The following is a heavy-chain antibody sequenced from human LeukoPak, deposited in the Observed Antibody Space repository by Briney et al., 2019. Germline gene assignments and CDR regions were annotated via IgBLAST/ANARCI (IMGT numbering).Heavy chain of an antibody. CDR3: ARRLRYPYSYYMDI. J-gene: IGHJ6*03. D-gene: IGHD3-9*01. V-gene: IGHV4-34*01. CDR2: INHSGST. CDR1: GGSFSGNY. Sequence: KPSETLSLTCAVYGGSFSGNYWSWIRQPPGKGLEWIGEINHSGSTNYNPSLKSRVTISVDTSKNQFSLKVSSVTAADTAVYYCARRLRYPYSYYMDIWGKGTTVTVSS.